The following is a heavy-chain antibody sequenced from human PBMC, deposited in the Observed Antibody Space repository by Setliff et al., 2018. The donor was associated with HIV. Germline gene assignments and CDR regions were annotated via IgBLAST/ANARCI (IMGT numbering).Heavy chain of an antibody. CDR1: GGSISSSSSY. CDR2: IYTNGGA. CDR3: ARDRYYGSGSYYNYFDY. D-gene: IGHD3-10*01. J-gene: IGHJ4*02. V-gene: IGHV4-61*09. Sequence: PSETLSLTCTVSGGSISSSSSYWTWVRQPAGKGLEWIGHIYTNGGADYNSSLKSRVTISMDAPKNQFSLKLTSVTAADTAVYYCARDRYYGSGSYYNYFDYWGQGILVTVS.